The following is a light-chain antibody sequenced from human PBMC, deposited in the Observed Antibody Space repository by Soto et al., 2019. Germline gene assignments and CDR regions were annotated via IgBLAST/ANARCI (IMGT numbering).Light chain of an antibody. V-gene: IGKV2-28*01. CDR3: MQALQTPWT. CDR2: LGS. CDR1: QSLLHSNGYNY. Sequence: DLVMTQSPLSLPVTPGEPASISCRSSQSLLHSNGYNYLDWYLQKPGQSPQLLIYLGSNRASGVPDRFSGSGSDTDFTLKISRVEDEDVGVYYCMQALQTPWTFGQGTQLEIK. J-gene: IGKJ2*02.